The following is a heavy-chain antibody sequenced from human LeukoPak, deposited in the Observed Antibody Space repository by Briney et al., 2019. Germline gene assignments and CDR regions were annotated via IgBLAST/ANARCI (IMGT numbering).Heavy chain of an antibody. D-gene: IGHD6-6*01. Sequence: PGGSLRLSCVASGFTFSSYWMHWVRQAPGKGLEWVAFIRYDGSNKYYADSVKGRFTISRDNSKNTLYLQMNSLRAEDTAVYYCAKDDLVHDAFDIWGQGTMVTVSS. V-gene: IGHV3-30*02. CDR2: IRYDGSNK. CDR3: AKDDLVHDAFDI. CDR1: GFTFSSYW. J-gene: IGHJ3*02.